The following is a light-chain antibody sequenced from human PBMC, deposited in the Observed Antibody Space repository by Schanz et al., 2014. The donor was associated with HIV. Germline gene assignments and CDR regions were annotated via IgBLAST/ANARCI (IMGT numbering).Light chain of an antibody. J-gene: IGKJ1*01. V-gene: IGKV2-28*01. CDR3: QQDYAIPRT. CDR2: LGS. CDR1: QSLLHSNGYNY. Sequence: DIVMTQSPLSLPVTPGEPASISCRSSQSLLHSNGYNYLDWYLQKPGQSPQLLIYLGSNRASGVPDRFSGSGSGTDFTLTISSLQAEDVAVYYCQQDYAIPRTFGQGTRV.